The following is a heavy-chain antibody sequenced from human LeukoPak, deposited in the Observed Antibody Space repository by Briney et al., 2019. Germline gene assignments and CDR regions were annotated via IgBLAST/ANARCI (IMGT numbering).Heavy chain of an antibody. CDR2: IKQDGSEK. D-gene: IGHD6-13*01. CDR1: GFTFSTYW. V-gene: IGHV3-7*01. CDR3: ARDSAGKCY. J-gene: IGHJ4*02. Sequence: GGSLRLSCEASGFTFSTYWMSWVRQAPGKGLEWVANIKQDGSEKYYVDSVKGRFTISRDNAKNSLYLQMNSLVAEDTAMYYCARDSAGKCYWGQGTLVTVSS.